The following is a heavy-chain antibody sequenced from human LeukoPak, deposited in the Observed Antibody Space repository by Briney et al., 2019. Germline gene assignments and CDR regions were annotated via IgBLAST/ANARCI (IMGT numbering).Heavy chain of an antibody. V-gene: IGHV3-23*01. J-gene: IGHJ4*02. CDR3: AKGRGSGWNFDY. D-gene: IGHD6-19*01. CDR1: GFTFSSYA. CDR2: ISGSGGST. Sequence: GGSLRLSCAASGFTFSSYAMSWVRQAPGKGLEWVSAISGSGGSTYYADSVKGRLTISRDNSKNTLYLQMNSLRAEDTAVYYCAKGRGSGWNFDYWGQGTLVTVSS.